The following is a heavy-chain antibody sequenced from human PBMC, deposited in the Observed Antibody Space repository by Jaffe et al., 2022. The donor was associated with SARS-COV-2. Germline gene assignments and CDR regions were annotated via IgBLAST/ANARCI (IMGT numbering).Heavy chain of an antibody. V-gene: IGHV3-21*01. CDR2: ISSSSSYI. CDR3: ARVNVVVFYGMDV. D-gene: IGHD2-2*01. Sequence: EVQLVESGGGLVKPGGSLRLSCAASGFTFSSYSMNWVRQAPGKGLEWVSSISSSSSYIYYADSVKGRFTISRDNAKNSLYLQMNSLRAEDTAVYYCARVNVVVFYGMDVWGQGTTVTVSS. J-gene: IGHJ6*02. CDR1: GFTFSSYS.